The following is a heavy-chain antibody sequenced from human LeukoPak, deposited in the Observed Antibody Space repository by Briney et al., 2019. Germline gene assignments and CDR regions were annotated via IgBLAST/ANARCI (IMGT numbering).Heavy chain of an antibody. CDR2: IYYGGST. J-gene: IGHJ4*02. Sequence: TSETLSLTCTVSGGSISSYYWSWIRQPPGKGLEWIGYIYYGGSTNYNPSLKSRVTISVDTPKNQFSLKLSSVTAADTAVYYCARVYGDYRLDYFDYWGQGTLVTVSS. CDR3: ARVYGDYRLDYFDY. CDR1: GGSISSYY. V-gene: IGHV4-59*01. D-gene: IGHD4-17*01.